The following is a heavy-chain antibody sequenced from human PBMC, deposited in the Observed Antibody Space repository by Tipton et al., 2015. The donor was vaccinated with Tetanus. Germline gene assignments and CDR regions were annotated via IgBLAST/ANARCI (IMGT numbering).Heavy chain of an antibody. V-gene: IGHV4-59*01. D-gene: IGHD3/OR15-3a*01. CDR3: ARGDVDFCLDH. Sequence: TLSLTCTVSGGSISSYYWTWIRQSPGKGLEWIGYIYYGGSSNYNPSLRSRVTLSVDSSKNHISLKLTSVTAADTAVYYCARGDVDFCLDHWGQGTLVTVSS. CDR2: IYYGGSS. CDR1: GGSISSYY. J-gene: IGHJ4*02.